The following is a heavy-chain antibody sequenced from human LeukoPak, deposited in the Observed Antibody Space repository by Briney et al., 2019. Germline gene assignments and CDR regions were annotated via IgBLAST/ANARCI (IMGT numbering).Heavy chain of an antibody. CDR1: GFTFSTYS. Sequence: GGSLRLSCAASGFTFSTYSMNWVRQAPGKGLEWVSSISSSSTYIYYADSVKGRFTISRDNAKNSLSLQMNSLTAEDTAVYYCARDHYDILTGYRHFDYWGQGTLVTVSS. V-gene: IGHV3-21*01. J-gene: IGHJ4*02. D-gene: IGHD3-9*01. CDR3: ARDHYDILTGYRHFDY. CDR2: ISSSSTYI.